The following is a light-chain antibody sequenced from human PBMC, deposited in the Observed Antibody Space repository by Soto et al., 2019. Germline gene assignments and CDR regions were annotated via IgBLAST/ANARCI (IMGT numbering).Light chain of an antibody. CDR2: GAS. Sequence: EIVLTQSPGTLSLSPVERATLSCRASQSVSSSYLAWYQQTPGQAPSLLIYGASSRATGIPDRFSGSGSGTDFTLTISRLEPEDFAVYYCQQSGSSPITFGQGTRLEIK. CDR3: QQSGSSPIT. CDR1: QSVSSSY. V-gene: IGKV3-20*01. J-gene: IGKJ5*01.